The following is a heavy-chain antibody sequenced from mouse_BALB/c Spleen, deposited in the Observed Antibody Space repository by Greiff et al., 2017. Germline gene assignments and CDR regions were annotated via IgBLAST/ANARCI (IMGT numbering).Heavy chain of an antibody. D-gene: IGHD1-1*01. J-gene: IGHJ2*01. Sequence: EVQLQQSGAELVKPGASVKLSCTASGFNIKDTYMHWVKQRPEQGLEWIGRIDPANGNTKYDPKFQGKATITADTSSNTAYLQLSSLTSEDTAVYYCARRDYYGSSYGVDYWGQGTTLTVSS. V-gene: IGHV14-3*02. CDR2: IDPANGNT. CDR3: ARRDYYGSSYGVDY. CDR1: GFNIKDTY.